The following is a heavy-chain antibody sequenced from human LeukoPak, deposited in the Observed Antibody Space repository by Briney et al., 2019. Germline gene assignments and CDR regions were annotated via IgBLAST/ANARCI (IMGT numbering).Heavy chain of an antibody. J-gene: IGHJ4*02. V-gene: IGHV4-31*03. CDR2: IYYSGST. Sequence: SETLSLTCTVSGGSISSGGYYWSWIRQHPGKGLEWIGYIYYSGSTYYNPSLKSRVTISVDTSKNQISLKLSSVTAADTAVYYCARHVGYYGSGIDYWGQGTLVTVSS. D-gene: IGHD3-10*01. CDR1: GGSISSGGYY. CDR3: ARHVGYYGSGIDY.